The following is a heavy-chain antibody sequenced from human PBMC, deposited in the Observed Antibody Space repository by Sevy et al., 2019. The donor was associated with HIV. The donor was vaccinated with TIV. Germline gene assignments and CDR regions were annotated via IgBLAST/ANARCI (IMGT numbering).Heavy chain of an antibody. CDR3: AKMPTRITMVRGVMRAFDI. J-gene: IGHJ3*02. V-gene: IGHV3-23*01. Sequence: GGSLRLSCAASGFTFSSYAMSWVRQAPGKGLEWVSAISGSGGSTYYADSVKGRFTISRDNSKNTLNLQMNSLRAADTAVEYCAKMPTRITMVRGVMRAFDIWGQGTMVTVSS. CDR2: ISGSGGST. D-gene: IGHD3-10*01. CDR1: GFTFSSYA.